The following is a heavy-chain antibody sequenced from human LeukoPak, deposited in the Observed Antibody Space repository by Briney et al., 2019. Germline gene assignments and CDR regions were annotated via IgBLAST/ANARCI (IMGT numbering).Heavy chain of an antibody. CDR2: IYYSEST. CDR1: GGSISSSSYY. CDR3: ARQGLYDFWSGYYPYYFDY. J-gene: IGHJ4*02. D-gene: IGHD3-3*01. Sequence: PSETLSLTCTVAGGSISSSSYYWGWIRQPPGKGLEWIGSIYYSESTYYNPSLKSRVTISVDTSKNQFSLKLSSVTAADTAVYYCARQGLYDFWSGYYPYYFDYWGQGTLVTVSS. V-gene: IGHV4-39*01.